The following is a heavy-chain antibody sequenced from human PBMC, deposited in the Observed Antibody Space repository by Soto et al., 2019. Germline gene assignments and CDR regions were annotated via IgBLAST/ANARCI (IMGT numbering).Heavy chain of an antibody. CDR1: GFTVSSNY. Sequence: EVQLVESGGGLVQPGGSLRLSCAASGFTVSSNYMSWVRQAPGKGLEWVSVIYSGGSTYYADSVKGRFTISRDNSKNTLYLQMNRLRAEDTAVYYCASYLFYCTNGVCFQIFDYWGQGTLVTVSS. CDR3: ASYLFYCTNGVCFQIFDY. D-gene: IGHD2-8*01. J-gene: IGHJ4*02. V-gene: IGHV3-66*01. CDR2: IYSGGST.